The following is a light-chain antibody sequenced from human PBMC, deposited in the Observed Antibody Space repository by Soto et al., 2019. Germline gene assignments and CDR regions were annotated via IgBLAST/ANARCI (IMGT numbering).Light chain of an antibody. J-gene: IGLJ1*01. CDR2: DNH. CDR3: GSWDSSLSAGV. V-gene: IGLV1-51*01. Sequence: QSVLTQPPSVSAAPGQTVTISCSGSSANIGSNYVSWYQHLPGTAPKLLIYDNHKRPSGIPDRFSGSKSGTSATLGITGLQSGDEADYYCGSWDSSLSAGVFGTGTKLTVL. CDR1: SANIGSNY.